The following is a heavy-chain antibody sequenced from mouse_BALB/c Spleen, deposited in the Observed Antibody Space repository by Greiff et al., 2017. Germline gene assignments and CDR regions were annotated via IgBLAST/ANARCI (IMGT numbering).Heavy chain of an antibody. V-gene: IGHV1-87*01. CDR2: IYPGDGDT. Sequence: QVQLKQSGAELVKPGASVKLSCKASGYTFTSYWMQWVKQRPGQGLEWIGAIYPGDGDTRYTQKFKGKATLTADKSSSTAYMQLSSLASEDSAVYYCAREGGFDYWGQGTTLTVSS. CDR1: GYTFTSYW. CDR3: AREGGFDY. J-gene: IGHJ2*01.